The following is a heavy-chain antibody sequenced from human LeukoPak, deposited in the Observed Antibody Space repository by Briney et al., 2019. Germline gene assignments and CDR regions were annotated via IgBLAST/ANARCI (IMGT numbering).Heavy chain of an antibody. J-gene: IGHJ5*02. V-gene: IGHV3-23*01. CDR2: IRGSGGST. CDR3: AKDPLSYDFWSGYT. Sequence: GGSLRLSCAASGFTFSSYSMNWVRQAPGKGLEWVSAIRGSGGSTYYADSVKGRFTISRDNSKNTLYLQMNSLRAEDTGVYYCAKDPLSYDFWSGYTWGQGTLVTVSS. D-gene: IGHD3-3*01. CDR1: GFTFSSYS.